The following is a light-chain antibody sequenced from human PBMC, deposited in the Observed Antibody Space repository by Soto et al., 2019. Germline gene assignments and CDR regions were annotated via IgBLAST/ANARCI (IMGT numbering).Light chain of an antibody. CDR2: DVS. CDR1: SSDVGRYNY. CDR3: SSYTSSSTVV. J-gene: IGLJ2*01. Sequence: QSVLTQPASVSGSPGQSITISCTGTSSDVGRYNYVSWCQQHPGKAPKLIIYDVSNRPSGVSNRFSGSKSGNTASLTISGLQAEDDDDYYCSSYTSSSTVVFGGGTKLTVL. V-gene: IGLV2-14*01.